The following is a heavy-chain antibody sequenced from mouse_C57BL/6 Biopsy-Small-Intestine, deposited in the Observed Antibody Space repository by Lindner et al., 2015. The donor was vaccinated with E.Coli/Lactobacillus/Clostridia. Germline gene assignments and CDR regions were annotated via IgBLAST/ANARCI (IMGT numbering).Heavy chain of an antibody. CDR3: VGPVIASYWYFDV. CDR2: SNPSTGNT. CDR1: GYSFTGYY. Sequence: VQLQESGPELVNPGASVKISCKASGYSFTGYYLNWVKQSPEKSLEWIGKSNPSTGNTTYNQKFKAKATLTVDRSSSTAYMQLQSLTSEDSAVYYCVGPVIASYWYFDVWGTGTTVTVSS. J-gene: IGHJ1*03. V-gene: IGHV1-42*01. D-gene: IGHD1-1*01.